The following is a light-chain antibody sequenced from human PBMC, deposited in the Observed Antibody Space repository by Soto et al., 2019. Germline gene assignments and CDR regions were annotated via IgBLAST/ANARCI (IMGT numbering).Light chain of an antibody. J-gene: IGLJ3*02. CDR2: NNN. V-gene: IGLV1-44*01. CDR1: RSNIGNNA. Sequence: QSVLTQTPSASGTPGQTVTISCSGSRSNIGNNAVSWYQQFPGTAPKLLIYNNNQRPSGVPDRFSGLQSEDEADYYCATWDDSLNARGVFGGGTKLTVL. CDR3: ATWDDSLNARGV.